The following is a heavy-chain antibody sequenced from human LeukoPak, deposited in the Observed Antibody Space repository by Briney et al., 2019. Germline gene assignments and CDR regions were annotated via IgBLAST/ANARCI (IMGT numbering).Heavy chain of an antibody. CDR1: GFTFSSYS. D-gene: IGHD3-22*01. CDR3: ARAYSSGYYYYFDY. V-gene: IGHV3-21*01. CDR2: ISSSSSYI. J-gene: IGHJ4*02. Sequence: PGGSLRLSCAASGFTFSSYSMNWVRQAPGKGLEWVSSISSSSSYIYYADSVKGRFTISRDNAKNSLYLQMNSLRAEDTAVYYCARAYSSGYYYYFDYWGQGTLVTVSS.